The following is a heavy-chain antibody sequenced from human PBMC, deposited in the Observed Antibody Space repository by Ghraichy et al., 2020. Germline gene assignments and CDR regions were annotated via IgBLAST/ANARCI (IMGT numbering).Heavy chain of an antibody. V-gene: IGHV3-21*01. CDR3: ARDVSGVGYDSSGYYLFDY. J-gene: IGHJ4*02. CDR2: ISSSSSYI. CDR1: GFTFSSYS. D-gene: IGHD3-22*01. Sequence: GGSLRLSCAASGFTFSSYSMNWVRQAPGKGLEWVSSISSSSSYIYYADSVKGRFTISRDNAKNSLYLQMNSLRAEDTAVYYCARDVSGVGYDSSGYYLFDYWGQGTLVTVSS.